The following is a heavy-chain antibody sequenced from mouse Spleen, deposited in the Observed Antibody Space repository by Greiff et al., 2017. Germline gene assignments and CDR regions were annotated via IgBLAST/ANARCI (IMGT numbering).Heavy chain of an antibody. CDR1: GFTFSSFG. CDR3: ARQNSSGYLYYAMDY. V-gene: IGHV5-17*02. J-gene: IGHJ4*01. D-gene: IGHD3-1*01. CDR2: ISSGSSTI. Sequence: DVMLVESGGGLVQPGGSRKLSCAASGFTFSSFGMHWVRQAPEKGLEWVAYISSGSSTIYYADTVKGRFTISRDNPKNTLFLQMTSLRSEDTAMYYCARQNSSGYLYYAMDYWGQGTSVTVSS.